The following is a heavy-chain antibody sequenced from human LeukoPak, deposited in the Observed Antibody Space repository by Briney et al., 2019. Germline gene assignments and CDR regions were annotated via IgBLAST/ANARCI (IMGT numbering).Heavy chain of an antibody. CDR2: INHSGST. J-gene: IGHJ4*01. CDR1: GGSFSGYY. D-gene: IGHD3-10*01. CDR3: ARESQSVLWFGVHL. Sequence: SETLSLTCAVYGGSFSGYYWSWIRQPPGKGLEWIGEINHSGSTNYNPSLNSRVTISVDTSKNQFSLKLSSVTAADTAVYHCARESQSVLWFGVHLWGHGTLVTVSS. V-gene: IGHV4-34*01.